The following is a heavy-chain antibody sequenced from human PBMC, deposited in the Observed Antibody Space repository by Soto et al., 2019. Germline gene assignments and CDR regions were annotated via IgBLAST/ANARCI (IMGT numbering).Heavy chain of an antibody. CDR2: IYHSGST. V-gene: IGHV4-30-2*01. J-gene: IGHJ5*02. CDR1: GGSISSGGYS. D-gene: IGHD3-10*01. Sequence: QLQLQESGSGLVKPSQTLSLTCAVSGGSISSGGYSWSWIRQPPGKGLEWIGYIYHSGSTYYNPSLKSRVNISVDRSKNQSTLKLSSLTAAHTAVYYCARAPMVRRVDWFDPWGQGTLVSVSS. CDR3: ARAPMVRRVDWFDP.